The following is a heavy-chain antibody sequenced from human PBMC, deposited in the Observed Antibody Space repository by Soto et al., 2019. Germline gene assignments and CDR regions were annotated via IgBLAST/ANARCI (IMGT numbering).Heavy chain of an antibody. CDR2: IYHSGST. V-gene: IGHV4-4*02. CDR1: GGSISSSNW. J-gene: IGHJ4*02. D-gene: IGHD3-9*01. Sequence: SETLSLTCAVPGGSISSSNWWSWVRQPPGKGLEWIGGIYHSGSTYYNPSLKSRVTISVDTSKNQFSLKLSSVTAADTAVYYCARSQLRYFDWLSKDYWGQGTLVTVSS. CDR3: ARSQLRYFDWLSKDY.